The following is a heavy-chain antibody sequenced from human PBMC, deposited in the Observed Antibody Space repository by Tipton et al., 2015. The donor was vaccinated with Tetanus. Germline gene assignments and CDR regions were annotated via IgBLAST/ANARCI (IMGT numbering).Heavy chain of an antibody. D-gene: IGHD3-22*01. J-gene: IGHJ6*02. CDR2: IGSFSRTI. Sequence: SLRLSCEGSGLTFSSYSMNWVRQAPGKGLEWISYIGSFSRTINYADSVRGRFTTFRDNAKSSLYLQMSRLRAEDTAVYYCERVVRDYYYGMDVGGQGTTVTVSS. CDR3: ERVVRDYYYGMDV. V-gene: IGHV3-48*01. CDR1: GLTFSSYS.